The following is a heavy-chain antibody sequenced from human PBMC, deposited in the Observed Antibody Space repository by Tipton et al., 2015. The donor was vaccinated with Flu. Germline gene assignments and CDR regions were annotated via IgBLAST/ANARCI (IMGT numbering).Heavy chain of an antibody. CDR1: GYTFTSYG. CDR2: ISAYNGNT. Sequence: QLVQSGAEVKKPGASVKVSCKASGYTFTSYGISWVRQAPGQGLEWMGWISAYNGNTNYAQKLQGRVTMTTDTSTSTVYMELRSLRSDDTAVYYCARDVGPRGDIAAAGTYFDYWGQGTLVTVSS. J-gene: IGHJ4*02. CDR3: ARDVGPRGDIAAAGTYFDY. V-gene: IGHV1-18*01. D-gene: IGHD6-13*01.